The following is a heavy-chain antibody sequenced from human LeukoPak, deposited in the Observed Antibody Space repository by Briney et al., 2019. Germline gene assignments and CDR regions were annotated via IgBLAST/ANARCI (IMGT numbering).Heavy chain of an antibody. D-gene: IGHD1-26*01. Sequence: GGSLRLSCAASGFTFSDYYVSWIRQAPGKGLEWVSYISSSGSTIYYADSVKGRFTISRDNAKNSLYLQMNSLRAEDTAVYYCARVLSGSYPIQYYFDYWGQGTLVTVSS. CDR3: ARVLSGSYPIQYYFDY. CDR1: GFTFSDYY. CDR2: ISSSGSTI. V-gene: IGHV3-11*01. J-gene: IGHJ4*02.